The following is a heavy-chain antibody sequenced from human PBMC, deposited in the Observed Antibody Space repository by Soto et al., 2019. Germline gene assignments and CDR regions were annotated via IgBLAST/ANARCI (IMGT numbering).Heavy chain of an antibody. Sequence: GGSLRLSCAASGFTFSSYWMHWVRQAPGKGLEWVARISYDGSNKYYADSVKGRFTISRDNSKNTLYLKMNSLRAEDTAVYYCAKDQHYYYYGMDVWGQGTTVTVSS. CDR2: ISYDGSNK. CDR3: AKDQHYYYYGMDV. CDR1: GFTFSSYW. J-gene: IGHJ6*02. V-gene: IGHV3-30*18.